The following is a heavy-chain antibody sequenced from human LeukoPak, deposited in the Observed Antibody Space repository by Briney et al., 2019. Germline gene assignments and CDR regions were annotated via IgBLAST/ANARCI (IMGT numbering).Heavy chain of an antibody. CDR1: GFTFSDYN. Sequence: GGSLRLSCAASGFTFSDYNMNWVRQAPGKGLEWVSVISSSSTYIYYADSVKGRFTISRDNAKNSLYLQMNSLRAEDTAVYYCARDRAVGNYFDYWGQGTLVTVSS. CDR3: ARDRAVGNYFDY. D-gene: IGHD6-13*01. V-gene: IGHV3-21*06. J-gene: IGHJ4*02. CDR2: ISSSSTYI.